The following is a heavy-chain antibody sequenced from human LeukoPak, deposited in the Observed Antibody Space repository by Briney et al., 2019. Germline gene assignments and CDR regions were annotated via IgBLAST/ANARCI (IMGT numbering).Heavy chain of an antibody. CDR2: IHYSGST. J-gene: IGHJ3*02. CDR1: GGSLSSIVYY. D-gene: IGHD5-18*01. Sequence: SQTLSLTCTVSGGSLSSIVYYWGWIRQPPGKGLEWIGNIHYSGSTYYNPSLKSRVSISVDTSKKHFSLRLSSVTAADTAVYYCARLGGYSYGYSGAFDIWGQGTMVTVSS. V-gene: IGHV4-39*02. CDR3: ARLGGYSYGYSGAFDI.